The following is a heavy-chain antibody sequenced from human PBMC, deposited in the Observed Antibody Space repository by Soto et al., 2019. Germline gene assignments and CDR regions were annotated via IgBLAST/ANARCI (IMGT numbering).Heavy chain of an antibody. J-gene: IGHJ4*02. V-gene: IGHV1-69*13. Sequence: ASVKVSCKASGGTFSSYAISWVRQAPGQGLEWMGGIIPIFGTANYAQKFQGRVTITADESTSTAYMELSSLRSEDTAVYYCARSGSTYCSGGSCYRHYFDYWGQGTLVTVSS. CDR1: GGTFSSYA. D-gene: IGHD2-15*01. CDR2: IIPIFGTA. CDR3: ARSGSTYCSGGSCYRHYFDY.